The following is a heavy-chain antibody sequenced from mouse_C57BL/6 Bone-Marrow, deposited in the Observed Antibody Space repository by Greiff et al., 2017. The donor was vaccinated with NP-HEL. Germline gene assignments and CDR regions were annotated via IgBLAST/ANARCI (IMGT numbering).Heavy chain of an antibody. CDR1: GFSLTSYG. Sequence: VMLVESGPGLVAPSQSLSITCTVSGFSLTSYGVHWVRQPPGKGLEWLVVIWSDGSTTYNSALKSRLSISKDNSKSQVFLKMNRLQTDDTAMYYCARHKGGDGYYAFAYWGQGTLVTVSA. CDR3: ARHKGGDGYYAFAY. CDR2: IWSDGST. V-gene: IGHV2-6-1*01. D-gene: IGHD2-3*01. J-gene: IGHJ3*01.